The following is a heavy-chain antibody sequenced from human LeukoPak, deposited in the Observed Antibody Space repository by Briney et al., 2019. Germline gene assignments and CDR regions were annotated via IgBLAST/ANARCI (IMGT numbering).Heavy chain of an antibody. CDR1: GGSISSYY. J-gene: IGHJ3*02. V-gene: IGHV4-4*07. CDR3: ARGDLPAPLEDAFDI. Sequence: PSETLSLTCIVSGGSISSYYWSWIRQPAGKGLEWIGRIYTSGNTNYNPSLKSRVTMSLDTSKNQFSLKLSSVTAADTAVYYCARGDLPAPLEDAFDIWGQGTMVTVSS. CDR2: IYTSGNT.